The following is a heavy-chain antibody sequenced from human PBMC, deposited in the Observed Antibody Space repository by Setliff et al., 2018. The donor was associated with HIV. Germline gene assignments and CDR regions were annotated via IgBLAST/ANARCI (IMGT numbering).Heavy chain of an antibody. J-gene: IGHJ4*02. CDR2: ISGSAGST. V-gene: IGHV3-23*01. D-gene: IGHD3-3*01. Sequence: PGGSLRLSCAASGFSFSSYAMSWVRQAPGKGLEWVSVISGSAGSTYYADSVKGRFTISRDNAKNSLSLQMNSLRAEDTAVYYCLRERNFWSRSPGWGQGTLVTVSS. CDR1: GFSFSSYA. CDR3: LRERNFWSRSPG.